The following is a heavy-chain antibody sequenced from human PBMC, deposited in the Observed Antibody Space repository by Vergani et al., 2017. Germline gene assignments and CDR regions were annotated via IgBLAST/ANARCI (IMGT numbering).Heavy chain of an antibody. Sequence: QVQLQESGPGLVKPSETLSLTCTVSGGSISSYYWSWIRQPAGKGLEWIGRIYTSGSTNYNPSLKRRVTMSVDTSKNLFSLKLSSVTAADTAVYYCATEDTAIVDAIDIWGQGTMVTVSS. V-gene: IGHV4-4*07. CDR1: GGSISSYY. D-gene: IGHD5-18*01. CDR3: ATEDTAIVDAIDI. CDR2: IYTSGST. J-gene: IGHJ3*02.